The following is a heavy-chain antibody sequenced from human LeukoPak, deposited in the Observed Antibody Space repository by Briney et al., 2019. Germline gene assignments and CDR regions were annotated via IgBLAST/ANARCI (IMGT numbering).Heavy chain of an antibody. J-gene: IGHJ4*02. V-gene: IGHV3-11*04. CDR1: GSTFSDYY. CDR3: ARDSNGYCYFDY. D-gene: IGHD3-22*01. Sequence: PGGSLRLSCAASGSTFSDYYMSWIRQAPGKGLEWVSYISSSGSAIFYADSVKGRFTISRDNAKNSLYLQMNSLRAEDTAVYYCARDSNGYCYFDYWGQGTLVTVSS. CDR2: ISSSGSAI.